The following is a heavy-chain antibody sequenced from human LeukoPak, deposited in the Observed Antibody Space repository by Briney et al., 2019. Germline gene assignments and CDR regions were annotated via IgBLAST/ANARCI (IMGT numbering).Heavy chain of an antibody. CDR3: ARSVYVGFDY. CDR1: GYSISSGYY. CDR2: IYHSGST. D-gene: IGHD5/OR15-5a*01. J-gene: IGHJ4*02. Sequence: PSETLSLTCTVSGYSISSGYYWGWIRQPPGKGLEWIGSIYHSGSTYYNPSLKSRVTISVDTSKNQFSLKLSSVTAADTAVYYCARSVYVGFDYWGQGTLVTVSS. V-gene: IGHV4-38-2*02.